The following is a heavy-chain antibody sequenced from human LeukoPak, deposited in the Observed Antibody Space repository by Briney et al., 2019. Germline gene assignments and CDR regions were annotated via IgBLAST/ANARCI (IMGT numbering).Heavy chain of an antibody. V-gene: IGHV4-38-2*02. CDR2: IYHSGST. CDR1: GYSISSGCY. D-gene: IGHD1-26*01. J-gene: IGHJ4*02. Sequence: SETLSLTCTVSGYSISSGCYWGWIRQPPGKGLEWIGSIYHSGSTYYNPSLKSRVTISVDTSKNQFPLKLSSVTAADTAVYYCARVVSGSYELDYWGQGTLVTVSS. CDR3: ARVVSGSYELDY.